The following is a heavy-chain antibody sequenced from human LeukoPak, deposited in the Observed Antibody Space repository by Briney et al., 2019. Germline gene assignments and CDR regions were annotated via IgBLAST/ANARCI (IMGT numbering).Heavy chain of an antibody. CDR3: AKGSSGYFADL. V-gene: IGHV3-23*01. CDR1: GFLFNNYG. Sequence: GGSLRLPCAASGFLFNNYGLIWVRQAPGKGLEWVSAISNDGGGTQYADFVEGRFTISRDNSKNTLFLQMSSLRAEDTALYYCAKGSSGYFADLWGQGTLVTVSS. CDR2: ISNDGGGT. D-gene: IGHD3-22*01. J-gene: IGHJ5*02.